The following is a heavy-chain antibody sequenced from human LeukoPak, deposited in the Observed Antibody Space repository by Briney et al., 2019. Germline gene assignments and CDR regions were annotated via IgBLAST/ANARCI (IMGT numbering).Heavy chain of an antibody. J-gene: IGHJ6*02. CDR1: GFSFSGYG. D-gene: IGHD3-10*01. CDR2: IWSGGNKD. Sequence: GGSLRLSCEASGFSFSGYGMHWIRQAPGKGLERVALIWSGGNKDFYADSVRGRFAISRDNGRRTLYLDMNSLRDDDTGVYYCAREVARGYGMDVWGQGTAVSVSS. V-gene: IGHV3-33*01. CDR3: AREVARGYGMDV.